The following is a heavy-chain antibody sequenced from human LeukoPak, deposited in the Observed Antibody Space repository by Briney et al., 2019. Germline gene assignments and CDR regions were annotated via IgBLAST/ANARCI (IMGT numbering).Heavy chain of an antibody. Sequence: SGPTLVKPTQTLTLTCTFSGFSLSTSGVGVGWIRQPPGKALEWLALIYWDDDKRYSPSLKSRLTITKDTSKNQVVLTMTNMDPVDTATYYCAHYVATYYYGSGSYRDNWFDPWGQGTLVTVSS. CDR2: IYWDDDK. CDR3: AHYVATYYYGSGSYRDNWFDP. D-gene: IGHD3-10*01. V-gene: IGHV2-5*02. J-gene: IGHJ5*02. CDR1: GFSLSTSGVG.